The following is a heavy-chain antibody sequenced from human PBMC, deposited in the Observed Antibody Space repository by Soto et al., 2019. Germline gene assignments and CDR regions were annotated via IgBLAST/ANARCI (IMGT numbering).Heavy chain of an antibody. CDR3: TRGPSGYYLDY. J-gene: IGHJ4*02. Sequence: GGSLRLSCAASGFTFSDYYMSWIRQAPGKGLEWVSYISSSGSTIYYADSVKGRFTISRDNAKNSPYLQMNSLRAEATAGYSFTRGPSGYYLDYWGQGTLVTVAS. V-gene: IGHV3-11*01. CDR2: ISSSGSTI. CDR1: GFTFSDYY. D-gene: IGHD3-22*01.